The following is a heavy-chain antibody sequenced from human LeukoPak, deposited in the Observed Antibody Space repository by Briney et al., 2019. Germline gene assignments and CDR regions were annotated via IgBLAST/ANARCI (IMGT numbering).Heavy chain of an antibody. CDR2: TYYRSKWYN. D-gene: IGHD3-16*01. V-gene: IGHV6-1*01. CDR3: ARDVPDYDYVWGSFDY. CDR1: GDSVSSNSAA. J-gene: IGHJ4*02. Sequence: SQTLSLTCAISGDSVSSNSAAWNWIRQSPSRGLEWLGRTYYRSKWYNDYAVSVKSRTTINPDTSKNQFSLQLNSVTPEDTAVYYCARDVPDYDYVWGSFDYWGQGTLVTVSS.